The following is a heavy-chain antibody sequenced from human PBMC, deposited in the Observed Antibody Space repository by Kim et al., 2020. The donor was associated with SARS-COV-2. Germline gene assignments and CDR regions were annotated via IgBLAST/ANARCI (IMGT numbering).Heavy chain of an antibody. CDR3: ARSTLLWFGELFAY. V-gene: IGHV3-30*04. CDR1: GFTFSSYA. J-gene: IGHJ4*02. Sequence: GGSLRLSCAASGFTFSSYAMHWVRQAPGKGLEWVAVISYDGSNKYYVDSVKGRFTISRDNSKNTLYLQMNSLRAEDTAVYYCARSTLLWFGELFAYWGRGTLFTV. D-gene: IGHD3-10*01. CDR2: ISYDGSNK.